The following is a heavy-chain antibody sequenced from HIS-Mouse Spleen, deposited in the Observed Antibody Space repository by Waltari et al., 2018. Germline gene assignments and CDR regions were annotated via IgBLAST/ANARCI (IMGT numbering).Heavy chain of an antibody. V-gene: IGHV3-15*01. D-gene: IGHD6-19*01. CDR1: GFTFSNAW. CDR2: IKSKNEGGTT. Sequence: EVQLVESGGGLVKAGGSLRLSCADSGFTFSNAWMSWVSQAPGKGLGWVGRIKSKNEGGTTYYAAPVKGRFTISRDVSKHTLYLQMHRLKTEDTAVYYCTTDPSSGYPDYWGQGTLVTVSS. J-gene: IGHJ4*02. CDR3: TTDPSSGYPDY.